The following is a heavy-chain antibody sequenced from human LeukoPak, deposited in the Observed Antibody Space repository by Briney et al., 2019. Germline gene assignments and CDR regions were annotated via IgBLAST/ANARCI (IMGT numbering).Heavy chain of an antibody. CDR3: AKDLIQQQLVYFDY. D-gene: IGHD6-13*01. V-gene: IGHV3-23*01. CDR2: ISGGGST. J-gene: IGHJ4*02. CDR1: RFTFSSYV. Sequence: GGSLRLSCAASRFTFSSYVMSWVRQAPGKGLEWVSAISGGGSTYYADSVKGRFTISRDNSKNTLYLQMNSLRAEDTAIYYCAKDLIQQQLVYFDYWGQGTLVIVSS.